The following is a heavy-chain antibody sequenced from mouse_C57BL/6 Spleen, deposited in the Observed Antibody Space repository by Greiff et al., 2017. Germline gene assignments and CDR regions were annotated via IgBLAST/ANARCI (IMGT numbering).Heavy chain of an antibody. J-gene: IGHJ1*03. V-gene: IGHV1-55*01. CDR1: GYTFTSYW. Sequence: VQLQQPGAELVKPGASVKMSCKASGYTFTSYWITWVKQRPGQGLEWIGDIYPGSGSTNYNEKFKSKATLTVDTSSSTAYMQLSSLTSEDSAVYYCARRISYDYVQRGYFEVWGTGTTVTVSS. D-gene: IGHD2-4*01. CDR3: ARRISYDYVQRGYFEV. CDR2: IYPGSGST.